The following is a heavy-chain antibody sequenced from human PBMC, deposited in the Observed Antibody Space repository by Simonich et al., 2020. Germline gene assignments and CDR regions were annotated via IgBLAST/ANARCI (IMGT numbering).Heavy chain of an antibody. D-gene: IGHD1-1*01. CDR3: ARSTTGTTAFDI. V-gene: IGHV1-18*01. Sequence: QVQLVQSGAEVKKPGASVKVSCKASGYTFTSYGISWVRQAPGQGLEWMGWISAYTGNTNNAQKLQGRVTMTTDTSTSTAYRGLRSLRSDDTAVYYCARSTTGTTAFDIWGQGTMVTVSS. J-gene: IGHJ3*02. CDR1: GYTFTSYG. CDR2: ISAYTGNT.